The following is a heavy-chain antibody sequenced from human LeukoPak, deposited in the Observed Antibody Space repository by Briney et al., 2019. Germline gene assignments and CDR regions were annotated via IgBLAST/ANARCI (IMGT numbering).Heavy chain of an antibody. CDR3: AKEDSYGFDY. CDR2: IRKDGSCR. D-gene: IGHD5-18*01. J-gene: IGHJ4*02. V-gene: IGHV3-30*02. CDR1: GFIFSNSV. Sequence: PGGSLRLSCVGCGFIFSNSVMHWVRQAAGKGLEWVAFIRKDGSCRYYADSVKGRFTISRDNSKNTMHLQMSSLGAEDTAVYYCAKEDSYGFDYWGQGSLVTVPS.